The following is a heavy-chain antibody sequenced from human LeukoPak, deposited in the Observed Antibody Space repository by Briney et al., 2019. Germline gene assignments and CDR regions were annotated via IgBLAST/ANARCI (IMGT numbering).Heavy chain of an antibody. D-gene: IGHD2-15*01. CDR3: AREGGY. J-gene: IGHJ4*02. V-gene: IGHV1-69*13. CDR2: IIPIFGTA. CDR1: GYTFTSYY. Sequence: SVKVSCKASGYTFTSYYMHWVRQAPEQGLEWMGGIIPIFGTANYAQKFQGRVTITADESTSTAYMELSSLRSEDTAVYYCAREGGYWGQGTLVTVSS.